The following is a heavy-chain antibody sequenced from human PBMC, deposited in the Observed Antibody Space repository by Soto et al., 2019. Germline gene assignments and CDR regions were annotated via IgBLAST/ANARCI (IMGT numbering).Heavy chain of an antibody. Sequence: QVQLQESGPGLVKPSQTLSLTCTVSGGSISSGDYYWSWIRQPPGKGLEWIGYIYYSGSTYYNPSLTSRVTISVDTSKNHFSLKLSSVTAADTAVYYCATITLGSNRLDYWGQGTLVTVSS. CDR1: GGSISSGDYY. J-gene: IGHJ4*02. V-gene: IGHV4-30-4*01. CDR3: ATITLGSNRLDY. D-gene: IGHD1-20*01. CDR2: IYYSGST.